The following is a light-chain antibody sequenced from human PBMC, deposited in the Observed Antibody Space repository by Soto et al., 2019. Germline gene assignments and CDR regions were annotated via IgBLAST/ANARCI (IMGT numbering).Light chain of an antibody. V-gene: IGKV3-20*01. CDR2: GAS. CDR1: QSVSNY. J-gene: IGKJ1*01. CDR3: QQYGGSPQK. Sequence: EIVLTQSPGTLSLSPGERATLSCRASQSVSNYLAWYQQKPGQAPRLLIYGASSRATGIPDRFSGSGSGTDFTLTISRLEPEDFAVYYCQQYGGSPQKFGQGTKVEIK.